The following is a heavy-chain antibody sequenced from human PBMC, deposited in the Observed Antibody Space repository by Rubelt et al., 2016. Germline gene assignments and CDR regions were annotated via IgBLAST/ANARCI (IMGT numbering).Heavy chain of an antibody. CDR3: ARVGFYYDSGSYVD. D-gene: IGHD3-10*01. CDR2: INPSGGST. CDR1: GYTFTSYY. Sequence: QVQLVQSGAEVKKPGASVKVSCKASGYTFTSYYMHWVRQAPGQGLEWMGIINPSGGSTTYAQKFQGRVTRTSDTSTSRGDRDLCSLRCEDTAVYYCARVGFYYDSGSYVDWGQGTLVTVSS. V-gene: IGHV1-46*01. J-gene: IGHJ4*02.